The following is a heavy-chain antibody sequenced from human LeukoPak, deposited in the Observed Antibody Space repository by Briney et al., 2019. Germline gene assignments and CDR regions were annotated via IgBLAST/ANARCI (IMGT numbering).Heavy chain of an antibody. V-gene: IGHV3-30*19. D-gene: IGHD2-21*02. CDR2: ISYDGRNK. J-gene: IGHJ6*03. CDR1: GFTFSSYG. CDR3: ARDRDDFRRPYYYYYYMDV. Sequence: GGSLRLSCAASGFTFSSYGMHWVRQAPGKGLEWVAVISYDGRNKYYADSVKGRFSISRDNSKNTLYLQTNGLRAEDTAVYFCARDRDDFRRPYYYYYYMDVWGKGTTVTVSS.